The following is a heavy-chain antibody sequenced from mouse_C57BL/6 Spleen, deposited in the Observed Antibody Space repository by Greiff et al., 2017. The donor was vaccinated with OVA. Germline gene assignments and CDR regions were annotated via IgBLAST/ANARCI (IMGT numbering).Heavy chain of an antibody. Sequence: EVKVVESGGGLVQPGESLKLSCESNEYEFPSHDMSWVRKTPDKRLELVAAINRAGGSTYYPDTMERRFIISRDNTKKTLYLQMSSLRSEEPALYYCARQSHYGAMDYWGQGTSVTVSS. CDR2: INRAGGST. J-gene: IGHJ4*01. V-gene: IGHV5-2*01. CDR1: EYEFPSHD. CDR3: ARQSHYGAMDY. D-gene: IGHD1-1*02.